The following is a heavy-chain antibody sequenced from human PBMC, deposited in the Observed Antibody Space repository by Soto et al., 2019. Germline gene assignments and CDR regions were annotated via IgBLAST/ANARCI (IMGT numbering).Heavy chain of an antibody. J-gene: IGHJ5*02. V-gene: IGHV3-7*01. Sequence: EVQLVESGGGLVQPGGSLRLSCTAPGFTFSDSWMTWVRQAPGKGLEWVARIKPDESEKKYADSVKGRFSISRDNAKNSMYLQRDSLRGEDTAVYYCVRGGSNYASWGQGTLVTVSS. CDR1: GFTFSDSW. CDR3: VRGGSNYAS. CDR2: IKPDESEK. D-gene: IGHD4-4*01.